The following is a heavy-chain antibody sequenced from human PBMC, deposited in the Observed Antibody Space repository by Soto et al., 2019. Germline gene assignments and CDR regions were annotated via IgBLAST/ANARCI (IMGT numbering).Heavy chain of an antibody. CDR2: IVLGNGNT. V-gene: IGHV1-58*01. Sequence: SVKVSCKASGFTFSSSAVQWVRRARGQRLEWIGWIVLGNGNTNYAQKFQERVTITRDMSTSTAYMEVRSLTSEDTAVYYCATRIGNIGWYWLDTWGQGTLVTVSS. CDR3: ATRIGNIGWYWLDT. CDR1: GFTFSSSA. D-gene: IGHD6-19*01. J-gene: IGHJ5*02.